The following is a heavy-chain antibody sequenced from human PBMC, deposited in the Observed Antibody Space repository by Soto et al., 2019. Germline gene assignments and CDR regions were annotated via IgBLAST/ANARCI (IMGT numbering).Heavy chain of an antibody. D-gene: IGHD2-15*01. CDR3: ASKLGYCSGGSCPSGWG. V-gene: IGHV1-69*02. Sequence: QVQLVQSGAEVKKPGSSGKVSCKASGGTFSSYTISWVRQAPGQGLEWMGRIIPILGIANYAQKFQGRVTITADKSTSTAYMELSSLRSEDTAVYYCASKLGYCSGGSCPSGWGWGQGTLVTVSS. CDR2: IIPILGIA. CDR1: GGTFSSYT. J-gene: IGHJ4*02.